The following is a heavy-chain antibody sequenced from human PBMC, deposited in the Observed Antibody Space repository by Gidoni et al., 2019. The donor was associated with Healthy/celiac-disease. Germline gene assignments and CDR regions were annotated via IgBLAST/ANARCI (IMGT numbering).Heavy chain of an antibody. Sequence: EVQLVESGGGLVQPGRSLRLSCAASGFTFVDHAMHCVRQAPGKGLEWVSGISWNSGSIGYADSVKGRFTISRDNAKNSLYLQMNSLRAEDTALYYCAKGSYKKYYDILTGYLDPRVGGMDVWGQGTTVTVSS. CDR1: GFTFVDHA. CDR2: ISWNSGSI. D-gene: IGHD3-9*01. J-gene: IGHJ6*02. V-gene: IGHV3-9*01. CDR3: AKGSYKKYYDILTGYLDPRVGGMDV.